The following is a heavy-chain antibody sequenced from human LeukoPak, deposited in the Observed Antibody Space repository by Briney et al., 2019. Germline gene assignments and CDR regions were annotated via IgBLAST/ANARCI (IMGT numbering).Heavy chain of an antibody. CDR1: GFTFSSYG. CDR3: ARDRWELRQGHYFDY. J-gene: IGHJ4*02. D-gene: IGHD1-26*01. CDR2: IWYDGSNK. Sequence: GGSLRLSCAASGFTFSSYGMHWVRQAPGKGLEWVAVIWYDGSNKYYADSVKGRFTISRDNSKNTLYLQMNSLRAEDTAVYYCARDRWELRQGHYFDYWGQGTLVTVSS. V-gene: IGHV3-33*01.